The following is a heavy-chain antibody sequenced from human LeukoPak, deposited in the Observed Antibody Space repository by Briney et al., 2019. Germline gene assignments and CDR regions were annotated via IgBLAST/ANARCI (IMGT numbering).Heavy chain of an antibody. D-gene: IGHD6-13*01. J-gene: IGHJ4*02. CDR3: ARLRGYTSSARGYVEY. V-gene: IGHV4-39*01. CDR1: GFTFSDYY. CDR2: IYYSGST. Sequence: PGGSLRLSCAASGFTFSDYYMSWIRQPPGKGLEWIGSIYYSGSTYYDPSLKSRVTISVDTSKNQFSLKLSSVTAADTAVYYCARLRGYTSSARGYVEYWGQGTLVTVSS.